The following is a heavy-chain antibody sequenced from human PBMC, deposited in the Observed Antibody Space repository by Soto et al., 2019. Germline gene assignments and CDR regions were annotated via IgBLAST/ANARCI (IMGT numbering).Heavy chain of an antibody. CDR2: IEDGGSS. CDR3: ARGPDFESSANNYFDP. Sequence: NPSETLSPTCTLSGDSVSTYYWSWIRHPAGKGREWIERIEDGGSSHPNPHLRGRVTMSVDASKNHFSLKLTSLTAADTAVYYCARGPDFESSANNYFDPWGQGTLVTVSS. CDR1: GDSVSTYY. J-gene: IGHJ5*02. D-gene: IGHD3-22*01. V-gene: IGHV4-4*07.